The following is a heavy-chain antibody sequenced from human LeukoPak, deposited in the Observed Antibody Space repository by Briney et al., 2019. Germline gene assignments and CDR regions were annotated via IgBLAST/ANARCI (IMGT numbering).Heavy chain of an antibody. D-gene: IGHD4-23*01. CDR3: ATGLVLVGGFES. V-gene: IGHV3-7*01. J-gene: IGHJ4*02. CDR2: IRHDGTEE. CDR1: GFIFSTHW. Sequence: GGSLRLSCAASGFIFSTHWMYWVRQAPGKGLEWVASIRHDGTEEYYVDPVKGRFTISRDNARNSMYLQMNSLRAEDTAIYYCATGLVLVGGFESWGQGTRVTVSS.